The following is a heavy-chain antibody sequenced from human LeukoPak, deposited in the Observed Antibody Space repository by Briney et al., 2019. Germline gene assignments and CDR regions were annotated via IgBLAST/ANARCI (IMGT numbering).Heavy chain of an antibody. CDR1: GFTFSSHW. CDR2: VKGDGTST. D-gene: IGHD1-26*01. CDR3: VRDGVGAPPFDY. V-gene: IGHV3-74*01. J-gene: IGHJ4*02. Sequence: GGSLRLSCAASGFTFSSHWMHWIRQLPGKGPVWVSRVKGDGTSTAYADSVRDRFTIYRANAKNTLYLQMNSLRADDTAVYYCVRDGVGAPPFDYWGQGTLVTVSS.